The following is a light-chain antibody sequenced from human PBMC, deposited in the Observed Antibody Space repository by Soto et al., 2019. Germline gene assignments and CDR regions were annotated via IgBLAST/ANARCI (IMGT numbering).Light chain of an antibody. J-gene: IGLJ2*01. V-gene: IGLV2-14*01. CDR3: SSFTSGSTPV. CDR2: DVS. Sequence: QSALTQPASVSGSPGQSIAISCTGTSSDVGGYNYVSWYQQHPGKAPKLLIYDVSNRPSGVSDRISGSKSGDTASLTISGLQAEDEADYFWSSFTSGSTPVFGGGTKLTVL. CDR1: SSDVGGYNY.